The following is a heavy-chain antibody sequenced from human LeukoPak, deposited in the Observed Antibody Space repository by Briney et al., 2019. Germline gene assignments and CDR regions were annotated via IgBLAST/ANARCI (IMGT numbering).Heavy chain of an antibody. CDR1: GFTFSNYA. Sequence: GGSLRLSCAASGFTFSNYAISWVRQAPGKGLEWVSSISDSGGSTYYADSVKGRFTISRDNSKNTLYLQMNSLRAEDTAVYYCARLQGTVTSNWFDPWGQGTLVTVSS. CDR2: ISDSGGST. D-gene: IGHD4-17*01. CDR3: ARLQGTVTSNWFDP. V-gene: IGHV3-23*01. J-gene: IGHJ5*02.